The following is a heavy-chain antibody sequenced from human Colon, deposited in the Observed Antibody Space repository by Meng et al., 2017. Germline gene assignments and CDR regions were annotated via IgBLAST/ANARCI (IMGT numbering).Heavy chain of an antibody. CDR2: IKSETDGGTT. V-gene: IGHV3-15*01. Sequence: EAQLVESGGGLVKPGGSLRLSCAASTLTFNDARMTWVRQAPGKGLEWVGRIKSETDGGTTDYAAPVKGRFSISRDDSKKMVYLQMNSLKTDDTAVYYCTRYYDATVPFDHWGQGTLVTVSS. D-gene: IGHD3-16*01. CDR3: TRYYDATVPFDH. J-gene: IGHJ4*02. CDR1: TLTFNDAR.